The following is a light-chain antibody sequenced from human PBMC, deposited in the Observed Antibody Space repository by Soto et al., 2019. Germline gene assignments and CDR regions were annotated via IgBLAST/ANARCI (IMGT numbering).Light chain of an antibody. CDR1: QSLLHSDAKTY. Sequence: VMTQTPLSLSVTPGEPASISCKSSQSLLHSDAKTYLYWYLQKPGQPPQLLIYEVSNRFSGVPERFSGGGLGTDFTLTISRVEADDVGAYYCLQSLHLPRAFGQGTKVEIK. J-gene: IGKJ1*01. CDR2: EVS. V-gene: IGKV2D-29*01. CDR3: LQSLHLPRA.